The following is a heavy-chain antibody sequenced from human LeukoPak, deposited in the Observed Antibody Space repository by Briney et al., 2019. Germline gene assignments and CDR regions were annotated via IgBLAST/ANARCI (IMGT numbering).Heavy chain of an antibody. CDR1: GFTFSSYS. CDR3: AKGTISLGIKFDY. V-gene: IGHV3-23*01. CDR2: ISGSGGST. D-gene: IGHD1-7*01. J-gene: IGHJ4*02. Sequence: PGGSLRLSCAASGFTFSSYSMSWVRQAPGKGLEWVSAISGSGGSTYYADSVKGRFTISRDNSKNTLYLQMNSLRAEDTAVYYCAKGTISLGIKFDYWGQGTLVTVSS.